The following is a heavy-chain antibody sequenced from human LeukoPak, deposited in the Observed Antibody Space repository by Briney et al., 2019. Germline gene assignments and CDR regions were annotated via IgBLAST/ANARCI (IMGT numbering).Heavy chain of an antibody. CDR1: GGSISSYY. V-gene: IGHV4-59*01. CDR2: MYSSGST. D-gene: IGHD3-10*01. Sequence: SETLSLTCTVAGGSISSYYWSWIRQTPGKGLEWIGYMYSSGSTNYNPSLKSRVTISVDTSKNQFSLKLSSVTAADTAVYYCSKSRYYYGSGSYYSAYLMDVWGQGTTVTVSS. J-gene: IGHJ6*02. CDR3: SKSRYYYGSGSYYSAYLMDV.